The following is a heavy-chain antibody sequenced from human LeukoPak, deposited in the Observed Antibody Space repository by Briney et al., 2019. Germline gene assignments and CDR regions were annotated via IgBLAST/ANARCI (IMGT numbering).Heavy chain of an antibody. D-gene: IGHD3-10*01. CDR1: GFTFSNAW. CDR3: SATMVTYYYYGMDV. V-gene: IGHV3-15*01. J-gene: IGHJ6*02. Sequence: GGSLRLSCAASGFTFSNAWMSWVCQAPGKGLEWVGRIKTKSEGGTTDYAAPVKGRFTISRDDSKNTLYLQMNSLKTEDTAVYYCSATMVTYYYYGMDVWGQGTTVTVSS. CDR2: IKTKSEGGTT.